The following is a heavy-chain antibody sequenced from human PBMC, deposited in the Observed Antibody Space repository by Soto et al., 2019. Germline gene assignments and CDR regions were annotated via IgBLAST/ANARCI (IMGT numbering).Heavy chain of an antibody. Sequence: EVQLVESGGGLVKPGGSLRLSCAASGFTFSNAWMNWVRQAPGKGLEWVGRIKSKTDGGTTDYAAPVKGRFTISRDDSKNTLYLQMNSLKPEDTAVYYCTTRIVVVPAAIYYYYGMDVWGQGTTVTVSS. CDR3: TTRIVVVPAAIYYYYGMDV. J-gene: IGHJ6*02. CDR1: GFTFSNAW. CDR2: IKSKTDGGTT. V-gene: IGHV3-15*07. D-gene: IGHD2-2*01.